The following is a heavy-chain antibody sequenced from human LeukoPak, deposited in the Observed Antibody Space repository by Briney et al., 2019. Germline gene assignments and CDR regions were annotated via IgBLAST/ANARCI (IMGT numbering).Heavy chain of an antibody. D-gene: IGHD3-10*01. CDR1: GGSISSGGYY. Sequence: SQTLSLTCTVSGGSISSGGYYWSWIRQHPGKGLEWIGYIYYSGSTYYNPSLKSRVTISVDTSKNQFSLKLSSVTAADTAVYYCARGKGVRGACDYWGQGTLVTVSS. V-gene: IGHV4-31*03. J-gene: IGHJ4*02. CDR2: IYYSGST. CDR3: ARGKGVRGACDY.